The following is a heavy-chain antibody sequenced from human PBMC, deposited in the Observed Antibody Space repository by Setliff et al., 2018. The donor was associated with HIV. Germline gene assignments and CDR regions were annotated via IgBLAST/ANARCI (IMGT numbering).Heavy chain of an antibody. D-gene: IGHD3-22*01. CDR3: ARDDPLYYDSSGYYYVVAFDI. CDR1: GYTFTNYG. CDR2: ISVYSGNT. V-gene: IGHV1-18*01. J-gene: IGHJ3*02. Sequence: GASVKVSCKASGYTFTNYGISWVRQAPGQGLEWMGWISVYSGNTNYAQKLQGRVTMTTDTSTSTAYVELRSLRSDDTAVYYCARDDPLYYDSSGYYYVVAFDIWGQGTMVTVSS.